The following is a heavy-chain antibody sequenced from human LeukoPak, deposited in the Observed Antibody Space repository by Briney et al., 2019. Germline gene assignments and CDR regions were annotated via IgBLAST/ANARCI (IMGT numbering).Heavy chain of an antibody. CDR3: ARGGGFSMVRGVISHNWFDP. CDR1: GGSFSGYY. V-gene: IGHV4-34*01. Sequence: PSETLSLTCAVYGGSFSGYYWSWIRQPPGKGLEWIGYIYHSGSTYYNPSLKSRVTISVDRSKNQFSLKLSSVTAADTAVYYCARGGGFSMVRGVISHNWFDPWGQGTLVTVSS. D-gene: IGHD3-10*01. CDR2: IYHSGST. J-gene: IGHJ5*02.